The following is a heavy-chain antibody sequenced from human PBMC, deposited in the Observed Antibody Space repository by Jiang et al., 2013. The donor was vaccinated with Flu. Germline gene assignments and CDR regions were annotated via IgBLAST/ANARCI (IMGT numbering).Heavy chain of an antibody. J-gene: IGHJ4*02. CDR1: GDSVSSNSAA. CDR2: TYYRSKWYN. Sequence: GDSVSSNSAAWHWIRQSPSRGLEWLGRTYYRSKWYNDYAISMKSRVTINPDTSKNQFSLQLNSVTPEDTAVYYCARDVTGSPRRTGLFDYWGQGTLVTVSS. V-gene: IGHV6-1*01. D-gene: IGHD1-26*01. CDR3: ARDVTGSPRRTGLFDY.